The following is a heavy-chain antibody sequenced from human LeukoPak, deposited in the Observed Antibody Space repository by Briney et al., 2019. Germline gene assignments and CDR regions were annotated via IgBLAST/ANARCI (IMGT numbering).Heavy chain of an antibody. V-gene: IGHV3-48*02. Sequence: GGSLRLSCAASGSTFSSYSMNWVRQAPGKGLEWLSYITISSSTVYYADSVKGRFTISRDNAKNSLYLQMNSLRDEDTAVYYCARDSPSYGSGSYYIDYWGQGTLVTVSS. D-gene: IGHD3-10*01. CDR1: GSTFSSYS. CDR2: ITISSSTV. J-gene: IGHJ4*02. CDR3: ARDSPSYGSGSYYIDY.